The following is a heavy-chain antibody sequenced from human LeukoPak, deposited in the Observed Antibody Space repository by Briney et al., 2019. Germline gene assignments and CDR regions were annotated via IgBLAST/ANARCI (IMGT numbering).Heavy chain of an antibody. CDR2: INPNSGGT. D-gene: IGHD1-1*01. J-gene: IGHJ4*02. V-gene: IGHV1-2*06. CDR1: GYTFTGYY. Sequence: ASAKVSCKTSGYTFTGYYMHWVRQAPGQGLEWMGRINPNSGGTNYAQKFQGRVTMTRDTSITTAYMELSSLRSDDTAVYYCASWDWNPNYYFDYWGQGTLVTVSS. CDR3: ASWDWNPNYYFDY.